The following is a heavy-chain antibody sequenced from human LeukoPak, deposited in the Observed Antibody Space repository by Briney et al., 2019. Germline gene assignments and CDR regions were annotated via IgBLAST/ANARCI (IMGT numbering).Heavy chain of an antibody. Sequence: ASVKVSCKASGHSFTTYDLNWVRQATGQGLEWMGWISAYNGNTNYAQKLQGRVTMTTDTSTSTAYMELRSLRSDDTAVYYCARAMGGDAFDIWGQGTMVTVSS. CDR2: ISAYNGNT. CDR1: GHSFTTYD. D-gene: IGHD3-16*01. V-gene: IGHV1-18*01. J-gene: IGHJ3*02. CDR3: ARAMGGDAFDI.